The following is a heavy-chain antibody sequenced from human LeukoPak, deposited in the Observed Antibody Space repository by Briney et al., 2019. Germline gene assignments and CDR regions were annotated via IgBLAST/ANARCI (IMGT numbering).Heavy chain of an antibody. V-gene: IGHV3-48*03. D-gene: IGHD4-17*01. J-gene: IGHJ6*02. Sequence: PGGSLRLSCAASGFTFSSYEMNWVRQAPGKGLEWVSYISSSGSTIYYADSVKGRFTISRDNAKNSLYLQMNSLRAEDTAVYYCARDPFHDYGDYVSYYYGMDVWGQGTTVTVSS. CDR1: GFTFSSYE. CDR3: ARDPFHDYGDYVSYYYGMDV. CDR2: ISSSGSTI.